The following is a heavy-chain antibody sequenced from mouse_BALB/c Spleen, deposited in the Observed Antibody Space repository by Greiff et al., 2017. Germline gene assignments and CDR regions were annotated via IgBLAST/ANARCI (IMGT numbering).Heavy chain of an antibody. J-gene: IGHJ2*01. D-gene: IGHD2-4*01. Sequence: QLQQSGAELARPGASVKMSCKASGYTFTSYTMHWVKQRPGQGLEWIGYINPSSGYTNYNQKFKDKATLTADKSSSTAYMQLSSLTSEDSAVYYCARGHYDKGYFDYWGQGTTLTVSS. CDR1: GYTFTSYT. V-gene: IGHV1-4*01. CDR2: INPSSGYT. CDR3: ARGHYDKGYFDY.